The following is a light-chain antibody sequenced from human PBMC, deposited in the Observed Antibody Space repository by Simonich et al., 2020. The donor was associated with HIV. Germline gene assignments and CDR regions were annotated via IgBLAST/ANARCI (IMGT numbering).Light chain of an antibody. V-gene: IGKV1-13*02. Sequence: IQMTQSPSSLSASVGDRVTITCRESQGISSALAWYQQKPGKAPKLLIYDASSLESGVPSRFSGSGSGTDFTLTINSPEAEDAATYYCHQSSGLPATFGGGTKVEIK. CDR3: HQSSGLPAT. J-gene: IGKJ4*01. CDR2: DAS. CDR1: QGISSA.